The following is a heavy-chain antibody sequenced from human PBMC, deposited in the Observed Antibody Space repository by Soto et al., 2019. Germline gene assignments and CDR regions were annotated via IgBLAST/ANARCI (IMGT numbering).Heavy chain of an antibody. CDR1: GYTFTSYD. CDR2: MNPNSGNT. D-gene: IGHD2-15*01. V-gene: IGHV1-8*01. Sequence: ASVKVSCKASGYTFTSYDINWVRQATGQGLEWMGWMNPNSGNTGYAQEFQGRVTMTRNTSISTAYMELSSLRSEDTAVYYCSAVVAATRDGNYYYGMDVWGQGTTVTVSS. CDR3: SAVVAATRDGNYYYGMDV. J-gene: IGHJ6*02.